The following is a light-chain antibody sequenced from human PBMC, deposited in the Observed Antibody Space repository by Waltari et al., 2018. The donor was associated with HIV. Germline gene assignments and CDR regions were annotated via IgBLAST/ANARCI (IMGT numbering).Light chain of an antibody. V-gene: IGKV4-1*01. CDR1: QSLLYKSDNKNY. Sequence: EIVMTQSPDSLPVSLGARATITCWSTQSLLYKSDNKNYLSWFQQKPGQPPKLLIYWASTRGSGVPARFSASGSGTNFTLTISSLQAEDVATYYCQQSYKSPWTFGQGTKVEV. CDR2: WAS. CDR3: QQSYKSPWT. J-gene: IGKJ1*01.